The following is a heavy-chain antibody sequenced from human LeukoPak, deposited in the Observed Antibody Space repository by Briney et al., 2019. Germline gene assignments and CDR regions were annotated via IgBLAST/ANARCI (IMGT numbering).Heavy chain of an antibody. CDR2: IDRDGSRI. CDR1: GFTFSSYW. CDR3: VKEAYYGWGSSPTFYFDY. D-gene: IGHD3-10*01. J-gene: IGHJ4*02. V-gene: IGHV3-74*01. Sequence: GGSLRLSCAASGFTFSSYWMHWVRQAPGKGLVWVSRIDRDGSRINYADSVKGRFTISRDNGKNTLFLQMSRLRPEDTAVYYCVKEAYYGWGSSPTFYFDYWGQGTRVTVSS.